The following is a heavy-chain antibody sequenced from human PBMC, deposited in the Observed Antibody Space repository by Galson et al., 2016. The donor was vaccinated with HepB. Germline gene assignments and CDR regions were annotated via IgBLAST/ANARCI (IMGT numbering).Heavy chain of an antibody. CDR2: ISANSGNT. Sequence: QSGAEVKKPGESLKISCKASGYTFTTFGISWVRQAPGQGLEWMGWISANSGNTNYVQKLQGRVTMTTDASTSTGYMELRNLGSDDTAVYYCARGPFGGVVNEYWGQGTLVTVSS. J-gene: IGHJ4*02. D-gene: IGHD3-16*01. CDR1: GYTFTTFG. CDR3: ARGPFGGVVNEY. V-gene: IGHV1-18*01.